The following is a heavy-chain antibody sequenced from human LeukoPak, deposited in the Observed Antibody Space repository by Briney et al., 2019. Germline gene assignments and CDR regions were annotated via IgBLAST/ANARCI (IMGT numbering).Heavy chain of an antibody. CDR2: ISDSGRST. Sequence: GGSLRVSCTASGFTFSSRAMNWVRQAPGKGLQWVSTISDSGRSTYYADSVKGRFTISRDNSKNTLYLQMDSLRAEDTAVYYCARSIGGWLDPWGQGTLVTVSS. D-gene: IGHD2-15*01. J-gene: IGHJ5*02. CDR1: GFTFSSRA. V-gene: IGHV3-23*01. CDR3: ARSIGGWLDP.